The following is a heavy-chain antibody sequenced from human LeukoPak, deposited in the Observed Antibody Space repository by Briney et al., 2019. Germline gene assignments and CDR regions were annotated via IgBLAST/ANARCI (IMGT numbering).Heavy chain of an antibody. Sequence: SETLSLTCAVYGGSFSGYYWSWIRQPPGKGLEWIGEINHSGSTNYNPSLKSRVTISVDTSKNQFSLKLSSVTAADTAVYYCARAHFYGSGSYYSKYYYYGMDVWGQGTTVTVSS. J-gene: IGHJ6*02. D-gene: IGHD3-10*01. CDR1: GGSFSGYY. CDR3: ARAHFYGSGSYYSKYYYYGMDV. CDR2: INHSGST. V-gene: IGHV4-34*01.